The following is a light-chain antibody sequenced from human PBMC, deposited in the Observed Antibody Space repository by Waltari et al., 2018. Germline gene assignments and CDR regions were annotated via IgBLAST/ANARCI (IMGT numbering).Light chain of an antibody. V-gene: IGKV3-15*01. CDR1: QYLSNN. Sequence: ETVMTQSPVTLSVSPGESVTLSCTTSQYLSNNLAWYQQKPGQSPRLLIYGASTRATGVPARFSGSGSGTSFTLTISSLQSEDFGLYYCQQYNNWPGAFGPGTKVDVE. J-gene: IGKJ3*01. CDR3: QQYNNWPGA. CDR2: GAS.